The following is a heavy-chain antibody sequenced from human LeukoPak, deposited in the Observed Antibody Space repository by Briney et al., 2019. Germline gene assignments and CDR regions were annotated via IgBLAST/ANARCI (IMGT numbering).Heavy chain of an antibody. CDR3: ARDQRFRGYCGGDCESDP. V-gene: IGHV3-30-3*01. D-gene: IGHD2-21*02. CDR2: ISYDGSNK. J-gene: IGHJ5*02. Sequence: AGGSLRLSCAASGFTFSSYAMHWVRQAPGKGLEWVAVISYDGSNKYYADSVKGRFTISRDNAKNSLYLQMNSLRAEDTAVYYCARDQRFRGYCGGDCESDPWGQGTLVTVSS. CDR1: GFTFSSYA.